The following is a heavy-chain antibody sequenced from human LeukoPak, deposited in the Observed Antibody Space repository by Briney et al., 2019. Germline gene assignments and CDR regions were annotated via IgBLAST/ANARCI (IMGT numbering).Heavy chain of an antibody. CDR2: IKQDGSEK. D-gene: IGHD2-15*01. CDR1: GFTFSSYW. Sequence: GGSLRLSCAASGFTFSSYWMSWVRQAPGKGLEWVANIKQDGSEKYYVDPVKGRFTISRDNAKNSLYLQMNSLRAEDTAVYYCARVVVAKTYYFDYWGQGTLVTVSS. V-gene: IGHV3-7*01. J-gene: IGHJ4*02. CDR3: ARVVVAKTYYFDY.